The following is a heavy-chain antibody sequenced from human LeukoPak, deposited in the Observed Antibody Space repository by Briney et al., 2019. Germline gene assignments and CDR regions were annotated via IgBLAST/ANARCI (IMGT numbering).Heavy chain of an antibody. CDR1: GGSISSYY. CDR2: IYYSGST. V-gene: IGHV4-59*01. CDR3: ARDRGYDFWSGYPHMDAFDI. D-gene: IGHD3-3*01. J-gene: IGHJ3*02. Sequence: TSETLSLTCTVSGGSISSYYWSWIRQPPGKGLEWIGYIYYSGSTNYNPSLKSRVTISVDTSKNQFSLKLSSVTAADTAVYYCARDRGYDFWSGYPHMDAFDIWGQGTMVTVSS.